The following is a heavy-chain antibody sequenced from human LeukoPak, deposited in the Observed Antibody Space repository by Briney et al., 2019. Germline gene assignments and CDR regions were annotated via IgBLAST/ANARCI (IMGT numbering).Heavy chain of an antibody. CDR3: AREVAAGSRKGFDY. J-gene: IGHJ4*02. D-gene: IGHD6-19*01. CDR2: IYYNGGT. Sequence: SGTLSLTCAVSGGSISTNNWWHWVRQSPGKGLEWIAEIYYNGGTNYNPSLKSRVTISVDTSKNQFSLNVNSVTAADTAMYYCAREVAAGSRKGFDYWGQGTLVTVSS. V-gene: IGHV4-4*02. CDR1: GGSISTNNW.